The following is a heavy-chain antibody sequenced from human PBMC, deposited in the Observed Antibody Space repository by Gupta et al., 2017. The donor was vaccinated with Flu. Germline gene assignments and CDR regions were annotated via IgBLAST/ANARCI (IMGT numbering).Heavy chain of an antibody. Sequence: EVQLVESGGGLVQPGGSLQLSCAASGFTFSGSAMHWVRQASGKGLGWFGRIRSKANSYATAYAASVKGRFTISRDDSKNTAYLQMNSLKTEDTAVYYCTRRNCSGGSCYGHYYYGMDVWGQGTTVTVSS. CDR3: TRRNCSGGSCYGHYYYGMDV. CDR1: GFTFSGSA. V-gene: IGHV3-73*02. D-gene: IGHD2-15*01. J-gene: IGHJ6*02. CDR2: IRSKANSYAT.